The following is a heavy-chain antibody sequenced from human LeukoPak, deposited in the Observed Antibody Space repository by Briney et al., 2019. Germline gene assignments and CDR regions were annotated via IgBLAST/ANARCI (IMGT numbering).Heavy chain of an antibody. Sequence: SETLSLTCTVSGGSVSSGSYYWSWIRQPPGKGLEWIGYIYYSGSTNYNPSLKSRVTISVDTSKNQFSLKLSSVTAADTAVYYCARGLGWNDAVDYWGQGTLVTVSS. J-gene: IGHJ4*02. CDR1: GGSVSSGSYY. CDR3: ARGLGWNDAVDY. V-gene: IGHV4-61*01. CDR2: IYYSGST. D-gene: IGHD1-1*01.